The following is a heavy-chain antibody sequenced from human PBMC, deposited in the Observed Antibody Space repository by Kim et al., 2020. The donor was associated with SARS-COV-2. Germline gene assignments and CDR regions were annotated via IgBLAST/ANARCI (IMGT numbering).Heavy chain of an antibody. D-gene: IGHD2-21*02. Sequence: SVKGRFTISRDNSTNTLYLQMNSLRAEDTAVYYCARAYCGGDCYFDWFDPWGQGTLVTVSS. CDR3: ARAYCGGDCYFDWFDP. V-gene: IGHV3-23*01. J-gene: IGHJ5*02.